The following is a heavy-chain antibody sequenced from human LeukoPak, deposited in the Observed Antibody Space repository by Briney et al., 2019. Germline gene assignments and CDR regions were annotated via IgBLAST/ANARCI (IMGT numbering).Heavy chain of an antibody. J-gene: IGHJ6*04. Sequence: PGRSLRLACAASGFTFSSYAMHSARQAPGKGLEWVAVISYDGSNKYYADSVKGRFTISRDNSKNTLYLQMNSLRAEDAAVYYCARDRDGCSSTSCSFYYYYGMDVWGKRTTVTVSS. CDR1: GFTFSSYA. CDR2: ISYDGSNK. D-gene: IGHD2-2*01. CDR3: ARDRDGCSSTSCSFYYYYGMDV. V-gene: IGHV3-30*04.